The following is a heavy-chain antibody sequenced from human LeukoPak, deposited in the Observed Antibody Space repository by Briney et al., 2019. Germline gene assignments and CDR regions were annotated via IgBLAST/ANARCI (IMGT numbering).Heavy chain of an antibody. D-gene: IGHD4-17*01. CDR3: ARGFPNTVTSRGFDY. CDR1: GYSFTSCW. CDR2: IYPGDSDT. J-gene: IGHJ4*02. V-gene: IGHV5-51*01. Sequence: GESLQISCKGSGYSFTSCWIGWVRQMPGKGLEWMGIIYPGDSDTRYSPSFQGQVTISADKSISTAYLQWSSLKASDTAMYYCARGFPNTVTSRGFDYWGQGTLVTVSS.